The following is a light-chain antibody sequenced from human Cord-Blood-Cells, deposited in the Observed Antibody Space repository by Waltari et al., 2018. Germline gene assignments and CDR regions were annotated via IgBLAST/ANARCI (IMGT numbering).Light chain of an antibody. Sequence: QSALTQPASVSGSPGQSITTSCTGTSSDAGGYTYVSWYQQPPGKAPKLMIYDVSNRPSGVSNRCSGSKSGNTASLTISGLQAEDEADYYCSSYTSSSTLVFGGGTKLTVL. J-gene: IGLJ2*01. CDR3: SSYTSSSTLV. V-gene: IGLV2-14*01. CDR1: SSDAGGYTY. CDR2: DVS.